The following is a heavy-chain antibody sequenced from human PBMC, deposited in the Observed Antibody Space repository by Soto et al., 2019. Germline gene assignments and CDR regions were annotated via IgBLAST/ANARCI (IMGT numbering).Heavy chain of an antibody. D-gene: IGHD1-26*01. CDR3: ARGNLSFDFDS. CDR2: ISGDGINT. J-gene: IGHJ4*02. V-gene: IGHV3-30*03. CDR1: GFNLGFFG. Sequence: QIQLVESGGDVVQAGKSLRLSCAASGFNLGFFGMHWVRQAPGKGLEWVAFISGDGINTQYADSVRGRFTLSRDYSRKTMYLQMDSLRDEDTALYYCARGNLSFDFDSWGLGTLFTVFS.